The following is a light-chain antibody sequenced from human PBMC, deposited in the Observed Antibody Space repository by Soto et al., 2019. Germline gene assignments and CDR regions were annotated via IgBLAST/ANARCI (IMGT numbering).Light chain of an antibody. CDR3: ISYAGSNNYV. CDR1: SSDVGDYNY. Sequence: QSALTQPPSASGSPGQSVTIFCTGTSSDVGDYNYVSWYQQHPGKAPKLMIYEVSKRPSGVPDRFSGSRSGNTASLTVSGLQADDEADYYCISYAGSNNYVFGSGTKLTVL. J-gene: IGLJ1*01. V-gene: IGLV2-8*01. CDR2: EVS.